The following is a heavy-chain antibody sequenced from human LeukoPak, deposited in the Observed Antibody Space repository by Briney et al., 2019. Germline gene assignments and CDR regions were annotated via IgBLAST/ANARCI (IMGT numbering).Heavy chain of an antibody. D-gene: IGHD3-22*01. CDR1: GFTLSSYA. V-gene: IGHV3-23*01. J-gene: IGHJ4*02. CDR3: AKGPQVGSGYHPDY. CDR2: ISGSGGST. Sequence: GGSLRLSCAASGFTLSSYAMSWVRQAPGKGLEWVSGISGSGGSTYYADSVRGRFTISRDNSKNTLYLQMNSLRAEDTAAYYCAKGPQVGSGYHPDYWGQGILVTVSS.